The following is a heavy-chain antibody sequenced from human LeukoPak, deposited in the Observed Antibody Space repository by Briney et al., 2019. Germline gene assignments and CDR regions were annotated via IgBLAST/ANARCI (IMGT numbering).Heavy chain of an antibody. V-gene: IGHV1-18*04. CDR3: ASHGITIFGVASFDY. Sequence: GASVKLSCKASGCTFTNFGISWVRQAPGQGLEWMGWISPYNGNRDYAQRFQGRATMTTVTSTSTAYMELTNLRSDDTAVYFCASHGITIFGVASFDYWGQGTVVTVSS. J-gene: IGHJ4*02. D-gene: IGHD3-3*01. CDR2: ISPYNGNR. CDR1: GCTFTNFG.